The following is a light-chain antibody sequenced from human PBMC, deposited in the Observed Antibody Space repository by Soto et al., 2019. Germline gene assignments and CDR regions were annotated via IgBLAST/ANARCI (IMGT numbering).Light chain of an antibody. Sequence: DIQMTQFPSALSASVGDRVTITCRASQNVNNWLAWYQHKPGKAPQLLIYDASVLETGVPSRFSGSGSGTEFTLAISGLQSDDFATYYCQQYNTYWTFGQGTKVDI. J-gene: IGKJ1*01. CDR1: QNVNNW. V-gene: IGKV1-5*01. CDR2: DAS. CDR3: QQYNTYWT.